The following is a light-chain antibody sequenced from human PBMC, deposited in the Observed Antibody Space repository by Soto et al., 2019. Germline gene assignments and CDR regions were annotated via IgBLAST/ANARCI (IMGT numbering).Light chain of an antibody. CDR1: QSVRNN. V-gene: IGKV3-15*01. Sequence: EIVMTQSPATLSASPGERAKFSCRASQSVRNNLAWFQQKPGQAPRLLIYGASTRATSIPARFSGSGSGTEFTLTISRLQSEDFAVYYCQQYNNWPLTFGGGSKVEIK. J-gene: IGKJ4*01. CDR2: GAS. CDR3: QQYNNWPLT.